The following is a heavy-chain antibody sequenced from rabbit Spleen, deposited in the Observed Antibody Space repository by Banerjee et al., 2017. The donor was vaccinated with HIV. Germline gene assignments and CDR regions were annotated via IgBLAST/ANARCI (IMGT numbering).Heavy chain of an antibody. CDR2: IYTGSRGSA. V-gene: IGHV1S45*01. CDR3: TGGNYYRFNL. CDR1: GFSFSDKDV. Sequence: QEQLEESGGGLVKPEGSLTLTCKASGFSFSDKDVMCWVRQAPGKGLEWIACIYTGSRGSAYYATWAKGRFISSKTSSTTVTLQMTSLTAADTATYFCTGGNYYRFNLWGQGTLVTVS. J-gene: IGHJ4*01. D-gene: IGHD8-1*01.